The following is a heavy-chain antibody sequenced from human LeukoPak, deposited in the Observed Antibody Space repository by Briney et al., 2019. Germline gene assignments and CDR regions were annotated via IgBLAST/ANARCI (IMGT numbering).Heavy chain of an antibody. V-gene: IGHV3-21*01. CDR2: ISSSSSYI. Sequence: PGGSLRLSCAASGFTFSSYSMNWVRQAPGKGLEWVSSISSSSSYIYYADSVKGRFTISRDNAKNSLYLQMNSLRAEDTAVYYCARDPRSGWYAHLNYYYYYYMDVWGKGTTVTISS. CDR3: ARDPRSGWYAHLNYYYYYYMDV. CDR1: GFTFSSYS. J-gene: IGHJ6*03. D-gene: IGHD6-19*01.